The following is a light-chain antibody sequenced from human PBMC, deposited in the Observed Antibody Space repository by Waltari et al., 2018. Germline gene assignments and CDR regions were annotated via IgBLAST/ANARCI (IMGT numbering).Light chain of an antibody. CDR2: KAS. J-gene: IGKJ1*01. CDR1: QSISSG. CDR3: QQYNSYSRA. V-gene: IGKV1-5*03. Sequence: DIQMTQSPSTLSASVGDRGTITCRASQSISSGLAWYQQKPGKAPKLLIYKASSLESGVPSRFSGSGSGTEFTLTISSLQPDDFATYYCQQYNSYSRAFGQGTKVEIK.